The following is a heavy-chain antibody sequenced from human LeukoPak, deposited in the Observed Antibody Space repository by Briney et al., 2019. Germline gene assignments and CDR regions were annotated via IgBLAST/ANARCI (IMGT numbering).Heavy chain of an antibody. D-gene: IGHD2-2*01. CDR1: GGSFSGYY. J-gene: IGHJ4*02. V-gene: IGHV4-34*01. CDR3: ARGVVPASWPLFDY. CDR2: INPSGST. Sequence: SETLSLTCAVYGGSFSGYYWTWIRQPPGKGLEWIGEINPSGSTNYNPSLKSRVTISVDTSKNQFSLKLSSVTAADTAVYYCARGVVPASWPLFDYWGQGTLVTVSS.